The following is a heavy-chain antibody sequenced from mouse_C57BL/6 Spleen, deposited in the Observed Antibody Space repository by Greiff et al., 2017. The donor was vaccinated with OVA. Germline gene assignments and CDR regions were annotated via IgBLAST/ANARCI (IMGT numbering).Heavy chain of an antibody. J-gene: IGHJ2*01. CDR2: ISYDGSN. CDR3: ARDDYYGLDY. CDR1: GYSITSGYY. Sequence: ESGPGLVKPSQSLSLTCSVTGYSITSGYYWNWIRQFPGNKLEWMGYISYDGSNNYNPSLKNRISITRDTSKNQFFLKLNSVTTEDTATYYCARDDYYGLDYWGQGTTLTVSS. D-gene: IGHD1-2*01. V-gene: IGHV3-6*01.